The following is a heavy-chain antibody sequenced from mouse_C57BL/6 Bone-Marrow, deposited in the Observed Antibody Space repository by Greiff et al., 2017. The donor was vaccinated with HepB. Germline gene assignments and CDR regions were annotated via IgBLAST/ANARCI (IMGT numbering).Heavy chain of an antibody. CDR1: GYTFTSYW. J-gene: IGHJ1*03. CDR3: TRFITTVVAPMNFDV. CDR2: IYPGNSDT. V-gene: IGHV1-5*01. Sequence: DVQLQESGTVLARPGASVKMSCKTSGYTFTSYWMHWVKQRPGQGLEWIGAIYPGNSDTSYNQKFKGKAKLTAVTSASTAYMELSSLTNEDSAVYYCTRFITTVVAPMNFDVWGTGTTVTVSS. D-gene: IGHD1-1*01.